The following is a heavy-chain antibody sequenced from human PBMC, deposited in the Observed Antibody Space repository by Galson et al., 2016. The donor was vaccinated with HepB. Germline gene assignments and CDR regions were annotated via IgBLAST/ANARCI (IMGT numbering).Heavy chain of an antibody. D-gene: IGHD3-10*01. Sequence: SVKVSCKASGGTFNYNAISWVRQAPGQGLQWMGGIIPMFGTAKYAQKFQGRVTITADKSTSTAYMELSSLRSEDTSVFYCATGPDYSRSGYYYYFFFMDVWGKGTTVTVSS. J-gene: IGHJ6*03. CDR1: GGTFNYNA. CDR2: IIPMFGTA. V-gene: IGHV1-69*06. CDR3: ATGPDYSRSGYYYYFFFMDV.